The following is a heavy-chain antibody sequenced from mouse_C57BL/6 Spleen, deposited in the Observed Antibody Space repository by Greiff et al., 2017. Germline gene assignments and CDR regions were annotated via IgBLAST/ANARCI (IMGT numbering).Heavy chain of an antibody. V-gene: IGHV5-4*03. CDR2: ISDGGSYT. CDR1: GFTFSSYA. Sequence: EVKVVESGGGLVKPGGSLKLSCAASGFTFSSYAMSWVRQTPEKRLEWVATISDGGSYTYYPDNVKGRFTISRDNAKNNLYLQMSHLKSEDTAMYYCARASPLYFDVWGTGTTVTVSS. J-gene: IGHJ1*03. CDR3: ARASPLYFDV.